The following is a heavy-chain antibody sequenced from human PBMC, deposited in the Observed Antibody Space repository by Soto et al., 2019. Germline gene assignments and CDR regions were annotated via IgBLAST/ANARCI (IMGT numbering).Heavy chain of an antibody. CDR2: ISYDGSNK. CDR1: GFTFSSYA. J-gene: IGHJ5*02. V-gene: IGHV3-30-3*01. Sequence: GGSLRLSCAAPGFTFSSYAMHWVRQAPGKGLEWVAVISYDGSNKYYADSVKGRFTISRDNSKNTLYLQMNSLRAEDTAVYYCARDVVVVAPGYWFDPWGQGTLVTVSS. D-gene: IGHD2-15*01. CDR3: ARDVVVVAPGYWFDP.